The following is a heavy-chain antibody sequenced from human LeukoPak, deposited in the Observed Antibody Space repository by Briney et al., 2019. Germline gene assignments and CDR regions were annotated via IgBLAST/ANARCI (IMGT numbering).Heavy chain of an antibody. Sequence: GGSLRLSCAVSGFTFSSHWMFWVRQVPGEGLVWVSQINNDGSSTTYADSVKGRFTISRDNAKNTLYLQMNSLRAEDTAVYYCARHYQLDYWGQGTLVTVSS. CDR3: ARHYQLDY. V-gene: IGHV3-74*01. CDR2: INNDGSST. J-gene: IGHJ4*02. D-gene: IGHD1-1*01. CDR1: GFTFSSHW.